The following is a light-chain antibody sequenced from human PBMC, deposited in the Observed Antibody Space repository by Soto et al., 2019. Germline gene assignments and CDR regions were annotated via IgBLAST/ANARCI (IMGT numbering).Light chain of an antibody. CDR3: AAWDDNLKSYV. CDR1: NSNIASNT. J-gene: IGLJ1*01. V-gene: IGLV1-44*01. Sequence: QSALTQPPSASETPGQTVSISCSGSNSNIASNTVNWYQHLPGTAPKLLIYYNNQRPSGVPDRFSGSKSGTSASLAISGLQSEDESDYYCAAWDDNLKSYVFGNATKVT. CDR2: YNN.